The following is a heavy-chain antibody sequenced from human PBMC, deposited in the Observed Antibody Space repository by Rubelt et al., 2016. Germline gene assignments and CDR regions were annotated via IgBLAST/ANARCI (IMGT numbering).Heavy chain of an antibody. J-gene: IGHJ3*02. CDR3: ARRDGYNWDDAFDI. V-gene: IGHV1-18*01. CDR2: ISAYHGNT. CDR1: GYTFTSYG. Sequence: QVQLVQSGAEVKKPGASVKVSCTASGYTFTSYGISWVRQAPGQGLEWMGWISAYHGNTNYAQKRQGRVTMTTDTSTSTAYMELRSLRSDDTAVYYCARRDGYNWDDAFDIWGQGTMVTVSS. D-gene: IGHD5-24*01.